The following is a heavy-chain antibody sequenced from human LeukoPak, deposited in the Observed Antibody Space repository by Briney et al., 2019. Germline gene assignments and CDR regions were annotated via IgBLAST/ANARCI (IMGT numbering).Heavy chain of an antibody. V-gene: IGHV1-58*01. CDR3: ARSGGAVAGRSPPFY. CDR1: GFTFTSSA. D-gene: IGHD6-19*01. Sequence: SVKVSCKASGFTFTSSAVQWVRQARGQRLEWIGWIVVGTGNTNSAQKFQERVTITRDTSTSTAYMELSSLRSEDTAVYYCARSGGAVAGRSPPFYWGQGTLVTVSS. J-gene: IGHJ4*02. CDR2: IVVGTGNT.